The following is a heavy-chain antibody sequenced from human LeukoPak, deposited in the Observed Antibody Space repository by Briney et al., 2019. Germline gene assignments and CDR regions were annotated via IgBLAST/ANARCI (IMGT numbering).Heavy chain of an antibody. V-gene: IGHV1-69*01. CDR2: IIPIFGTA. Sequence: SVKVSCKASGGTFSSYAISWVRQAPGQGLEWMGGIIPIFGTANYAQKFQGRVTITADESTSTAYMELSSLRSEDTAVYYCARVYSSSWYHYYYGMDVWGQGTTVTVSS. CDR1: GGTFSSYA. CDR3: ARVYSSSWYHYYYGMDV. J-gene: IGHJ6*02. D-gene: IGHD6-13*01.